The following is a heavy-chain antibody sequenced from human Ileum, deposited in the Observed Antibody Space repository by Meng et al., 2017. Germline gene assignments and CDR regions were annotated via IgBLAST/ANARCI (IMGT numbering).Heavy chain of an antibody. Sequence: QVKIQQWVSGLLKHSETLSLTCAVYGVTFSGYYCSWIRQPPGKGLEWIGEINHSGTTKYNPSLQSRVTMSADTSKKQFSLKLTSLTAADTAVYYCAMWVSPLNIDTWGQGTLVTVSS. D-gene: IGHD1-26*01. V-gene: IGHV4-34*08. CDR1: GVTFSGYY. CDR2: INHSGTT. CDR3: AMWVSPLNIDT. J-gene: IGHJ5*01.